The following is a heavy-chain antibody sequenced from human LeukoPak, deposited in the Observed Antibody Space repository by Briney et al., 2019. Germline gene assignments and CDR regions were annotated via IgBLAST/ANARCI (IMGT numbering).Heavy chain of an antibody. V-gene: IGHV4-4*07. Sequence: SETLSLTCTVSGGSISSYYWSWIRQPAGKGLEWIGRIYTSGSTNYNPSLKSRVTMSVDTSKNQISLRLTSVTATDTAMYYCARQTGSGLFTLPGGQGTLVTVSS. D-gene: IGHD3/OR15-3a*01. CDR3: ARQTGSGLFTLP. CDR1: GGSISSYY. J-gene: IGHJ4*02. CDR2: IYTSGST.